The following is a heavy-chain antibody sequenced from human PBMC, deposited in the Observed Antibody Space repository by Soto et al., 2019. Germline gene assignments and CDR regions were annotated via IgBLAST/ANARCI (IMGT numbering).Heavy chain of an antibody. D-gene: IGHD2-15*01. CDR3: ASDCGRCSSGFDS. CDR1: GFTFSDYF. CDR2: ISSSGTTI. J-gene: IGHJ4*02. V-gene: IGHV3-11*01. Sequence: QVQLVESGGGLVKPGGSLRLSCAASGFTFSDYFMTWIRQAPGKGLEWVSYISSSGTTIFYADSVQGRFTISRDNAKKALYLEINSLRAEDTAVYYCASDCGRCSSGFDSWGQGTLVTVSS.